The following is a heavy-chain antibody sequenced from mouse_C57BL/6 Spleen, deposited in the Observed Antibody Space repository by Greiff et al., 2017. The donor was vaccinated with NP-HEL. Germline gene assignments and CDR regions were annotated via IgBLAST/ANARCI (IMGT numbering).Heavy chain of an antibody. D-gene: IGHD2-2*01. CDR2: IYPRSGNT. CDR3: ARWLPSMGLDY. J-gene: IGHJ2*01. V-gene: IGHV1-81*01. CDR1: GYTFTSYG. Sequence: QVQLQQSGAELARPGASVKLSCKASGYTFTSYGISWVKQRTGQGLEWIGEIYPRSGNTYYNEKFKGKATLTADKSSSTAYMELRSLTSEDSAVYFCARWLPSMGLDYWGQGTTLTVSS.